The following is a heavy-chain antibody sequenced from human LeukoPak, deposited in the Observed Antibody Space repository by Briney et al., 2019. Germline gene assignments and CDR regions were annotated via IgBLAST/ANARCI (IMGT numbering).Heavy chain of an antibody. V-gene: IGHV1-69*01. CDR2: IIPIFGTA. CDR1: GGTFSSYA. Sequence: SVKVSCKASGGTFSSYAISWVRQAPGQGLEWMGGIIPIFGTANYAQKSQGRVTITADESTSTAYMELSSLRSEDTAVYYCARLASGNNWNDQMTFDYWGQGTLVTVSS. CDR3: ARLASGNNWNDQMTFDY. D-gene: IGHD1-1*01. J-gene: IGHJ4*02.